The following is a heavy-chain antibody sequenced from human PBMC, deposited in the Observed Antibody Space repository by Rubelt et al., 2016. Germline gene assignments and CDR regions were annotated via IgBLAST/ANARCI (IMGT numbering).Heavy chain of an antibody. D-gene: IGHD4-11*01. V-gene: IGHV3-30*18. CDR1: GFTFSSYG. CDR2: ISYDGSNK. CDR3: AKDSSISTTVTTYTDY. J-gene: IGHJ4*02. Sequence: AGRSLRLSCAASGFTFSSYGMHWVRQAPGKGLEWVAVISYDGSNKYYADSVKGRFTISRDNSKNTLYLQMNSLRAEDTAVYYCAKDSSISTTVTTYTDYWGQGTLVTVSS.